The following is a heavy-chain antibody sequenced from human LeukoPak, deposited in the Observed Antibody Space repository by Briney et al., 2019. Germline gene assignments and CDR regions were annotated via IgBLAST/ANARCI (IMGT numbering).Heavy chain of an antibody. Sequence: SETLSLTCTVSGGSISSYYWSWIRQPPGKGLEWIGYIYYSGSTNYNPSLKSRVTISVDTSKNQFSLKLSSVTAADTAVYYCARLIIDSSGYLAVEYYFDYWGQGTLVTVSS. V-gene: IGHV4-59*08. CDR3: ARLIIDSSGYLAVEYYFDY. CDR2: IYYSGST. CDR1: GGSISSYY. J-gene: IGHJ4*02. D-gene: IGHD3-22*01.